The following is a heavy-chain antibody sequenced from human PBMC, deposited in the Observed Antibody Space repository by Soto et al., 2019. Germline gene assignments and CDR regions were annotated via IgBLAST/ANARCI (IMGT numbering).Heavy chain of an antibody. D-gene: IGHD5-18*01. V-gene: IGHV3-48*03. CDR1: GFTFSSYE. J-gene: IGHJ4*02. CDR3: ARVSAMENFDY. Sequence: EVQLVESGGGLVQPGGSLRLSCAASGFTFSSYEMNWVRQAPGKGLEWVSYISSSGRTMYYTDSVKGRFTISRDNAKNSLYLQMNSLRAEDTAVYYCARVSAMENFDYWGQGTLVTVSS. CDR2: ISSSGRTM.